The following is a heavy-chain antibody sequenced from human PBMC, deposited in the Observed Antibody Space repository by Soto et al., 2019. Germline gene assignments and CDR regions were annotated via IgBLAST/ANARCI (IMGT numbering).Heavy chain of an antibody. CDR2: IIPIFGTA. D-gene: IGHD3-22*01. CDR3: ARGGYYDSSGYYAMDV. Sequence: SVKVSCKASGGTFSSYATSWVRQAPGQGLEWMGGIIPIFGTANYAQKFQGRVTITADESTSTAYMELSSLRSEDTAVYYCARGGYYDSSGYYAMDVWGQGTTVTVSS. V-gene: IGHV1-69*13. CDR1: GGTFSSYA. J-gene: IGHJ6*02.